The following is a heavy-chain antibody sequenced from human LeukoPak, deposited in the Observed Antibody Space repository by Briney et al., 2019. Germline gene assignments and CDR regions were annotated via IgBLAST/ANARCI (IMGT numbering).Heavy chain of an antibody. CDR3: ARVGDLFGAHRVRGLPPDYYYMDV. Sequence: PSETLSLTCALSGGSITDYYYNWVRQPPGKGLEWIGEINHSGSTTYNPSLKSRVIIAVDTSKNQFSLKLTSVTAADTAVYYCARVGDLFGAHRVRGLPPDYYYMDVWGKGTTVTVSS. V-gene: IGHV4-34*01. CDR2: INHSGST. CDR1: GGSITDYY. D-gene: IGHD3-10*01. J-gene: IGHJ6*03.